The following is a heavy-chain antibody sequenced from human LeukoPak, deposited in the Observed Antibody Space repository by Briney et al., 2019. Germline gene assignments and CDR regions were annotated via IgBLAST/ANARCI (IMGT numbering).Heavy chain of an antibody. CDR3: ARDTMVRGKANYYYYYYMDV. CDR2: IYYSGST. V-gene: IGHV4-39*07. Sequence: SETLSLTCTVSGGSISSSTYFWGWIRQPPGKGLEWIGTIYYSGSTNYNPSLKSRVTISVDTSKNQFSLKLSSVTAADTAVYYCARDTMVRGKANYYYYYYMDVWGKGTTVTISS. D-gene: IGHD3-10*01. CDR1: GGSISSSTYF. J-gene: IGHJ6*03.